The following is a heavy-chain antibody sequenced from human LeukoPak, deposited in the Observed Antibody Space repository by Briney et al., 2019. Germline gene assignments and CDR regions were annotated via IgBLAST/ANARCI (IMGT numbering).Heavy chain of an antibody. D-gene: IGHD6-19*01. Sequence: GGSLRLSCAASGFTFSSYSMNWVRQAPGKGLGWVSSISSSSTYMYYADSVKGRFTISRDNAKNSLYLQMNSLRAEDTAVYYCARASSQWLVPYWGQGTLVTVSS. J-gene: IGHJ4*02. CDR1: GFTFSSYS. CDR2: ISSSSTYM. V-gene: IGHV3-21*01. CDR3: ARASSQWLVPY.